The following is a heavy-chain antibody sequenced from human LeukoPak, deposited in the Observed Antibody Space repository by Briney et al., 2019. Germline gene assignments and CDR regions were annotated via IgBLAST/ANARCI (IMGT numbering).Heavy chain of an antibody. CDR2: INPDSGGT. V-gene: IGHV1-2*02. Sequence: GESLKISCKGSGYTFTGYYMHWVRQAPGQGLEWMGWINPDSGGTNFAQKFQGRVTMTRDTSISTAYMELSRLRSDDTAVYYCGRDFRDSLDYWGQGTLVTVSS. J-gene: IGHJ4*02. CDR3: GRDFRDSLDY. CDR1: GYTFTGYY.